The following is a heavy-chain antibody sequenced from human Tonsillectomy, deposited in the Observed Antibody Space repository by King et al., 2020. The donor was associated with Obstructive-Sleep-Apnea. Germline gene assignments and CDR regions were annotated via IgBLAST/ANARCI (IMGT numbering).Heavy chain of an antibody. CDR2: INPNSGGT. CDR1: GYTFTDYC. Sequence: QLVQSGAEVKKPGASVKVSCKASGYTFTDYCIHWVRQAPGQGLEWMGWINPNSGGTNFAQKFQGRVTMTRDTSITTAYMELSRLRSDDTAVYYCAIWLSGYFDYWGEGTLVNASS. J-gene: IGHJ4*02. V-gene: IGHV1-2*02. CDR3: AIWLSGYFDY. D-gene: IGHD5-18*01.